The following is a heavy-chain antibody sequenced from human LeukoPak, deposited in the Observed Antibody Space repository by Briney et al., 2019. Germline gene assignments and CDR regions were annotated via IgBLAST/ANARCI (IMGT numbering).Heavy chain of an antibody. CDR2: IYYSGST. V-gene: IGHV4-39*07. D-gene: IGHD3-3*02. CDR3: ARDPYLIPRCQPFLEWSPSPGFDP. CDR1: GGSISSSSYY. J-gene: IGHJ5*02. Sequence: SETLSLTCTVSGGSISSSSYYWGWIRQPPGKGLEWIGSIYYSGSTYYNPSLKSRVTISVDTSKNQFSLKLSSVTAADTAVYYCARDPYLIPRCQPFLEWSPSPGFDPWGQGTLVTVSS.